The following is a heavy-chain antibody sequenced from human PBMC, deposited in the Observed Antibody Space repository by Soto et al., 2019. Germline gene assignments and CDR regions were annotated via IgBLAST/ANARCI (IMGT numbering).Heavy chain of an antibody. CDR1: GGTFSSSA. CDR2: TIPIFGTA. V-gene: IGHV1-69*01. D-gene: IGHD3-10*01. J-gene: IGHJ5*02. CDR3: ARGHGGLLPPNWFDP. Sequence: QVQLVQSGAEVKKPGSSVKVSCKASGGTFSSSAISWVRQAPGQGLEWMGGTIPIFGTANYAQKFQGRVTITADESPSTAYMELSSLRSEDTAVYYCARGHGGLLPPNWFDPWGQGTLVTVSS.